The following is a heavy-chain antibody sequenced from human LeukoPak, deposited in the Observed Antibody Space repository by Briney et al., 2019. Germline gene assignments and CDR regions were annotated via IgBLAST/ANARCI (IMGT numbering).Heavy chain of an antibody. CDR3: ARAQDDSSGYNFDY. Sequence: SVKVSCKASGYTFTSYYMHWVRQAPGQGLEWMGGIIPIFGTANYAQKSQGRVTITADESTSTAYMELSSLRSEDTAVYYCARAQDDSSGYNFDYWGQGTLVTVSS. V-gene: IGHV1-69*13. J-gene: IGHJ4*02. CDR1: GYTFTSYY. CDR2: IIPIFGTA. D-gene: IGHD3-22*01.